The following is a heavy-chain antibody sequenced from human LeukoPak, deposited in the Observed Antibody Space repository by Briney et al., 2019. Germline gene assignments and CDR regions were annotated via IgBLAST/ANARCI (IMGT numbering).Heavy chain of an antibody. CDR1: GFTFDDYG. J-gene: IGHJ4*02. V-gene: IGHV3-20*04. CDR3: ASATGEQWLELFDY. D-gene: IGHD6-19*01. CDR2: INWNGGST. Sequence: PGGSLRLSCAASGFTFDDYGMSWVRQAPGTGLEWVSGINWNGGSTGYADSVKGRFTISRDNAKNSLYLQMNSLRAEDTALYYCASATGEQWLELFDYWGQGTLVTVSS.